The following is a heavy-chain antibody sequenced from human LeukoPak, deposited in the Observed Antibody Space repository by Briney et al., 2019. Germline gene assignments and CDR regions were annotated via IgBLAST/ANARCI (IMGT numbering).Heavy chain of an antibody. J-gene: IGHJ4*02. CDR3: AKEGYNWNDGEY. CDR1: GFTFSSYG. Sequence: SGGSLRLSCAVSGFTFSSYGMHWVRQAPGKGLEWVAFIRYDGSNKYYADSVKGRFTISRDNSKNTLYLQMNSLRAEDTAVYYCAKEGYNWNDGEYWGQGTLVTVSS. V-gene: IGHV3-30*02. CDR2: IRYDGSNK. D-gene: IGHD1-1*01.